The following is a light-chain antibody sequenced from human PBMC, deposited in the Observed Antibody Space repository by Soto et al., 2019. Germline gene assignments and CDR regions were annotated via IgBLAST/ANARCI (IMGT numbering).Light chain of an antibody. Sequence: QSALTQPASVSGSPGQSITISCTGTSSDVGGYNFVSWYQQYPGKAPKFIIYDVSNRPSGVSNRFSGSKSGNTASLTISGLRAEDEADYYCCSYASSSTYVFGPGTKVTVL. V-gene: IGLV2-14*01. CDR2: DVS. J-gene: IGLJ1*01. CDR1: SSDVGGYNF. CDR3: CSYASSSTYV.